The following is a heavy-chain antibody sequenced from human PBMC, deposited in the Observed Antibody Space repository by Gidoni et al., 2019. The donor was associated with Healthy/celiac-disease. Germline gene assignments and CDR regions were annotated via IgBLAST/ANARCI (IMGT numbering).Heavy chain of an antibody. Sequence: EVQLVQSGAEVKKPGESLRISCQGSGYSFTSYWISWVRQMPGKGLEWMGRIDPSDSYTNYSPSFQGHVTISADKSISTAYLQWSSLKASDTAMYYCARVRGIRGYSGYEDPWGQGTLVTVSS. J-gene: IGHJ5*02. D-gene: IGHD5-12*01. CDR3: ARVRGIRGYSGYEDP. V-gene: IGHV5-10-1*01. CDR2: IDPSDSYT. CDR1: GYSFTSYW.